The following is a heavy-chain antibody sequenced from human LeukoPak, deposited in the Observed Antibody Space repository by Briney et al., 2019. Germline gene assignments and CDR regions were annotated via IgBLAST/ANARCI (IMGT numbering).Heavy chain of an antibody. CDR3: AKRGVVVRVILVGFHKEAYYFES. J-gene: IGHJ4*02. D-gene: IGHD3-10*01. V-gene: IGHV3-23*01. Sequence: GGSLRLSCAVSGITLSNYGMSWVRQAPGKGLEWVAGISGSGGSTNYADSVKGRFTTSRDNPKNTLYLQMNSLRAEDTAVYFCAKRGVVVRVILVGFHKEAYYFESWGQGALVTVSS. CDR2: ISGSGGST. CDR1: GITLSNYG.